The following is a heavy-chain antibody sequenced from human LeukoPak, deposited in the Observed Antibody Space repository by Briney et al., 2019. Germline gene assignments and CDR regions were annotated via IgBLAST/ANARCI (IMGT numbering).Heavy chain of an antibody. CDR2: INHSGST. D-gene: IGHD2-2*01. J-gene: IGHJ6*04. Sequence: SETLSLTCAASGGSFSGYYWSWIRQPPGKGLEWIGEINHSGSTNYNPSLKSRVTISVDTSKNQFSLKLSSVTAADTAVYYCARDRGYCSSTSCPGVDVWGKGTTVTVSS. CDR1: GGSFSGYY. CDR3: ARDRGYCSSTSCPGVDV. V-gene: IGHV4-34*01.